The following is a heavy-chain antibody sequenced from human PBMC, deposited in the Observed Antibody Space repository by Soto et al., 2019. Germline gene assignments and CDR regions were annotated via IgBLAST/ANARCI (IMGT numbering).Heavy chain of an antibody. CDR3: ARSTVNDAFDI. J-gene: IGHJ3*02. Sequence: KASETLSLTCAVSGGSISSGGYSWSWIRQPPGKGLEWIGYTYHSGSTYYNPSLKSRVTISVDRSKNQFSLKLSSVTAADTAVYYCARSTVNDAFDIWGQGTMVTVSS. CDR2: TYHSGST. CDR1: GGSISSGGYS. D-gene: IGHD4-17*01. V-gene: IGHV4-30-2*01.